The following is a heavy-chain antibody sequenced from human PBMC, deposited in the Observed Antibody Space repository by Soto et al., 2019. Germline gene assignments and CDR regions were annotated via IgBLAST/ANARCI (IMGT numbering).Heavy chain of an antibody. J-gene: IGHJ6*02. Sequence: ASVKVSCKASGYTFNNYGISWVRQARGQGPEWLGWIGAMNGKTKYAQTFQDRVTMTRDSSTSTAYMELRSLTSDDTAVFYCARSGQEVPYCGMDDWGQGNTVTVSS. D-gene: IGHD3-10*01. CDR1: GYTFNNYG. V-gene: IGHV1-18*04. CDR3: ARSGQEVPYCGMDD. CDR2: IGAMNGKT.